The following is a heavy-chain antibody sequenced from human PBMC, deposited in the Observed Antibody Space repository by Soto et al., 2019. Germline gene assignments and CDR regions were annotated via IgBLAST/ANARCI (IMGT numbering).Heavy chain of an antibody. CDR1: GFTFSDYY. V-gene: IGHV3-11*01. CDR2: ITSSGSPI. D-gene: IGHD4-4*01. CDR3: ARGAFTGWFDP. J-gene: IGHJ5*02. Sequence: QVQMVESGGGLVKPGGSLGLSCAASGFTFSDYYMSWIRQAPGKGLECVSYITSSGSPIYYADSVKGRFTISRDNAKNSLYLQMNSLRAEDTAVYYCARGAFTGWFDPWGQGTLVTVSS.